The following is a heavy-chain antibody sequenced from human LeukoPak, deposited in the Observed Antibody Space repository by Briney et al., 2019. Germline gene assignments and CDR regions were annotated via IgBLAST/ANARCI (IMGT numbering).Heavy chain of an antibody. CDR1: GFTFSSYG. CDR2: IRYDGSNK. V-gene: IGHV3-30*02. CDR3: AKTYDFWSGGQHDY. D-gene: IGHD3-3*01. J-gene: IGHJ4*02. Sequence: GRSLRLSCAASGFTFSSYGMHWVRQAPGKGLEWVAFIRYDGSNKYYADSVKGRFTISRDNSKNTLYLQMNSLRAEDTAVYYCAKTYDFWSGGQHDYWGQGTLVTVSS.